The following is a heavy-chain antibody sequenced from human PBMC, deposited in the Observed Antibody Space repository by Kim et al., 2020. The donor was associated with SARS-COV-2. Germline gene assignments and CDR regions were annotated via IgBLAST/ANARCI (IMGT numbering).Heavy chain of an antibody. V-gene: IGHV3-30*02. D-gene: IGHD2-15*01. Sequence: NKYYADSVKGRFTISRDNSKNTLYLQMNSLRAEDTAVYYCVGGRGGFDYWGQGTLVTVSS. CDR2: NK. J-gene: IGHJ4*02. CDR3: VGGRGGFDY.